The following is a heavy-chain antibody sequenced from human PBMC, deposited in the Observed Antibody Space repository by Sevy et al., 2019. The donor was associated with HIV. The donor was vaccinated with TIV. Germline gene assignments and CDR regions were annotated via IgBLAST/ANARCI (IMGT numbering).Heavy chain of an antibody. CDR1: GYSISSGYY. CDR3: ARDRDSMVRGVFDAFDI. D-gene: IGHD3-10*01. CDR2: IYHSGST. Sequence: SETLSLTCAVSGYSISSGYYWGWIRQPPGKGLEWIGSIYHSGSTYYNPSLKSRVTISVDTSKNQLSLNLGPMTAADTAVYYCARDRDSMVRGVFDAFDIWGQGTMVTVSS. J-gene: IGHJ3*02. V-gene: IGHV4-38-2*02.